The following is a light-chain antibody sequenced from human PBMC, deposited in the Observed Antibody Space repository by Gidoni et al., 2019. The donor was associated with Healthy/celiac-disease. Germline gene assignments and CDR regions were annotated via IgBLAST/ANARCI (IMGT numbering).Light chain of an antibody. CDR3: QKYNSAPLWT. CDR1: QGISNY. V-gene: IGKV1-27*01. CDR2: AAS. J-gene: IGKJ1*01. Sequence: DIQMTQSPSSLSASVGDRVTITCRASQGISNYLAWYQQKPGKVPKLLIYAASTLQSGVPSRFSGSGSGTDFTLTISSLQPEDVATYYCQKYNSAPLWTFXQXTKVXIK.